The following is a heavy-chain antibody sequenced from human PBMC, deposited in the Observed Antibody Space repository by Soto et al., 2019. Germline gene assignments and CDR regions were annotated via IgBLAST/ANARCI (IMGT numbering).Heavy chain of an antibody. CDR2: ISASGGAT. J-gene: IGHJ4*02. CDR1: RCTFSSYS. V-gene: IGHV3-23*01. Sequence: LGLSCVASRCTFSSYSMNWVRQAPGKGLEWVAAISASGGATIHADSVKGRLTISRDNSKNTLYLQMNSLRAEDTAVYYCAKDVEGGSLFRGAFDYWGQGTQVTVSS. CDR3: AKDVEGGSLFRGAFDY. D-gene: IGHD1-26*01.